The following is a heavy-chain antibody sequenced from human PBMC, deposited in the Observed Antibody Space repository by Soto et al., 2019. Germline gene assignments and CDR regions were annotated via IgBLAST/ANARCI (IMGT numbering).Heavy chain of an antibody. CDR2: INNGGTST. J-gene: IGHJ3*02. V-gene: IGHV3-11*01. CDR3: ARERGNPGTSDI. Sequence: PGGSLRLSCAASGFVFGDYDMSWIRQAPGKGLKWISYINNGGTSTSYVGSVKGRFTISRDNAKNLLYLQMHNLTVDDTAIYYCARERGNPGTSDIWGNGTVVTVSS. CDR1: GFVFGDYD.